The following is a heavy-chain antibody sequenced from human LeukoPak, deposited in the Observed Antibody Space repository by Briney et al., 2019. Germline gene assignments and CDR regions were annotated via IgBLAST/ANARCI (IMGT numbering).Heavy chain of an antibody. CDR3: ARDRGDFDH. CDR1: GGSISSYY. V-gene: IGHV4-59*01. Sequence: SETLSLTCTVSGGSISSYYWSWIGQPPGKGLEWIGYIYYSGSTNYNPSLKSRVTISVDTSKNQFSLKLSSVTAADTAVYYCARDRGDFDHWGQGTLVTVSS. J-gene: IGHJ4*02. D-gene: IGHD3-16*01. CDR2: IYYSGST.